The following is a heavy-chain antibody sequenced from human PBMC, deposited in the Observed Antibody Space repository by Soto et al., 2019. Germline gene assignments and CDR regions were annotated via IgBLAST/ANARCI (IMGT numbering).Heavy chain of an antibody. CDR3: ARDRSCSSTDCYRWFDP. Sequence: GGSLRLSCAASGFTFSSYAMSWVRQAPGKGLEWVSYISSGSSTIYYTDSVKGRFTISRDNAKNSLYLQMDSLRAEDTAVYYCARDRSCSSTDCYRWFDPWGQGTLVTVSS. CDR2: ISSGSSTI. D-gene: IGHD2-2*02. CDR1: GFTFSSYA. V-gene: IGHV3-48*01. J-gene: IGHJ5*02.